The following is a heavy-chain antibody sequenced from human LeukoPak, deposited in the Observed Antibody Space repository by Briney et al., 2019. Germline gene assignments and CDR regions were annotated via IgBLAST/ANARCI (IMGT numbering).Heavy chain of an antibody. D-gene: IGHD2/OR15-2a*01. CDR3: GKNRRRYGAADY. Sequence: PAGSLRLSCVASGFTFSSYELDWVRQVPSKVLEWVSHIGSSADVIYYADSVKGQFTISRDNAKNSRYLQMDNLTVEDTAGYFCGKNRRRYGAADYWGQGTMVTVSS. V-gene: IGHV3-48*03. CDR2: IGSSADVI. J-gene: IGHJ4*02. CDR1: GFTFSSYE.